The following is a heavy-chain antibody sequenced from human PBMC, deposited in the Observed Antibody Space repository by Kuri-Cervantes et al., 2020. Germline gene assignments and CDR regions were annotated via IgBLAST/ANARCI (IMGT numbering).Heavy chain of an antibody. J-gene: IGHJ5*02. V-gene: IGHV4-59*01. CDR3: ARSSAAGTIDP. Sequence: SETLSLTCTVSGGSISSYFWSWIRQPPGKGLEWIGYIYSSGSTNYNPSLKSRVTISVDTSKNQFSLKLSSVTAADTAVYYCARSSAAGTIDPWGQGTLVTVSS. CDR2: IYSSGST. CDR1: GGSISSYF. D-gene: IGHD6-13*01.